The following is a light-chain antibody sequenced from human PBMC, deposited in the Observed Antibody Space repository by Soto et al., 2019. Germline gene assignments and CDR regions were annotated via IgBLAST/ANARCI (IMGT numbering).Light chain of an antibody. J-gene: IGKJ4*01. CDR1: HSLFWSSNNKDY. CDR2: WAS. CDR3: QQYYGLTLT. V-gene: IGKV4-1*01. Sequence: DIVTTQSPESLSVSLGVRATITCKSIHSLFWSSNNKDYFAWYQKKPGQPPKMLIKWASARESGVPDRFSGSGSGTDFNLTISRLQTEDVAVYECQQYYGLTLTFGGGTKVDIK.